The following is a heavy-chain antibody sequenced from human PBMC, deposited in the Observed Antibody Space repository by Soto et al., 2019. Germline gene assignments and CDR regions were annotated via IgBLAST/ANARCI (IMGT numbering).Heavy chain of an antibody. V-gene: IGHV1-18*04. CDR1: GYTFTIYG. CDR2: ISAYNGNT. D-gene: IGHD3-3*01. CDR3: ARGGRGDFWSGYQYYYYGMDV. Sequence: ASVKVSCKASGYTFTIYGISWVRQAPGQGLEWMGWISAYNGNTNYAQKLQGRVTMTTDTSTSTAYMELRSLRSDDTAVYYCARGGRGDFWSGYQYYYYGMDVWGQGTTVTVSS. J-gene: IGHJ6*02.